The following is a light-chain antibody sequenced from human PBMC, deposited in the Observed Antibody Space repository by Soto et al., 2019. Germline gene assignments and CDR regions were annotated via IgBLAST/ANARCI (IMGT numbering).Light chain of an antibody. CDR2: EDN. CDR3: CSYVGDPYV. CDR1: TSDVGGYKS. V-gene: IGLV2-23*01. Sequence: QSALTQPASVSGSPGQSIAISCTGTTSDVGGYKSVSWYQQRPGKVPKLVIYEDNKRPAGVSDRFSCSKSGNTASLTISGLQAEDEADYYCCSYVGDPYVFGTGTKLTVL. J-gene: IGLJ1*01.